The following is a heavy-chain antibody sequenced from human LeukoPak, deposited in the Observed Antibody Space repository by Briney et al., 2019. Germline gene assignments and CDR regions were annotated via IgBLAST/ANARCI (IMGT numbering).Heavy chain of an antibody. CDR1: GFTLSSYA. D-gene: IGHD2-21*01. J-gene: IGHJ4*02. V-gene: IGHV3-23*01. CDR3: AKAPVTTCSGAYCYPFDY. CDR2: ISVSGNT. Sequence: GGSLRLSCAASGFTLSSYAMSWVRQAPGKGLEWVSSISVSGNTYHADSVKGRFTISRDSSKNTLYLQMNRLRAEDAAVYYCAKAPVTTCSGAYCYPFDYWGQGTLVTVSS.